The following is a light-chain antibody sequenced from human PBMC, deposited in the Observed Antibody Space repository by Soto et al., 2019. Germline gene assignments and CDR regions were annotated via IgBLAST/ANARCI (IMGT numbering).Light chain of an antibody. CDR1: QSVSSNY. V-gene: IGKV3-20*01. J-gene: IGKJ1*01. Sequence: EIVLTQSPGTLSLSPGERATLSCRASQSVSSNYLAWYQQKPGQAPRVLIYGASSRTTGIPDRFSGSGSGTDFTLTISRLEPEDFAVYYCQQYHNSPLTFGQGTKGDIK. CDR2: GAS. CDR3: QQYHNSPLT.